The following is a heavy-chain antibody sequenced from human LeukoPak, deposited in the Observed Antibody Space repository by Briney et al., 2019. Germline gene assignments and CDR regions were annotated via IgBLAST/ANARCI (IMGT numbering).Heavy chain of an antibody. Sequence: PGGSLRLSCAASGFTFSSYAMSWVRQAPGKGLEWVSAISGSGGSTYYADSVKGRFTISRDNSKNTLYLQMNSLRAEDTAVYYCAKTYSDFWSGYYQYFDYWGQGTLVTVFS. CDR1: GFTFSSYA. J-gene: IGHJ4*02. V-gene: IGHV3-23*01. CDR2: ISGSGGST. D-gene: IGHD3-3*01. CDR3: AKTYSDFWSGYYQYFDY.